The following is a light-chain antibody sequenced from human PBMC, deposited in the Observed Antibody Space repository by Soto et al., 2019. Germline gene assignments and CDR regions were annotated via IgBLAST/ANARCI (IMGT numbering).Light chain of an antibody. CDR1: QGINGL. V-gene: IGKV1D-12*01. Sequence: DIQMTQSPSSVSASVGDRVTITCRASQGINGLLAWYQLKPGKAPNLLIYAASSLRTGVPSRFSGSGSGTDFTLTITSLQPEDFATYYCQQAYSFPVTFGQGTRLEIK. CDR2: AAS. CDR3: QQAYSFPVT. J-gene: IGKJ5*01.